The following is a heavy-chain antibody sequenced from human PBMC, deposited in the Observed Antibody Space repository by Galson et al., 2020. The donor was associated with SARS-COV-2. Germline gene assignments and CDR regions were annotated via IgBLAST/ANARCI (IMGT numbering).Heavy chain of an antibody. D-gene: IGHD3-16*01. CDR2: IWFDGSKT. J-gene: IGHJ4*02. Sequence: GGSLRLSCAASGFNFRNYGMHWVRQTPGKGQEWLAVIWFDGSKTYYADAVRGRFTISRDNSRNTLYLQMNNLEIEDTALYYCARDLGGGPGDYWGQGTLVSVSS. V-gene: IGHV3-33*01. CDR3: ARDLGGGPGDY. CDR1: GFNFRNYG.